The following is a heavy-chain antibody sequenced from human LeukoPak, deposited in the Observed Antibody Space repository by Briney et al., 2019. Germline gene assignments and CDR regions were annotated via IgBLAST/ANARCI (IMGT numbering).Heavy chain of an antibody. J-gene: IGHJ4*02. D-gene: IGHD3-16*02. Sequence: GGSLRLSCTVSGFTVSSNSMSWVRQAPGKGLEWVSFIYSDNTHYSDSVKGRFTISRDNSKNTLYLQMNSLRAEDTAVYYCARRIYGGLGELSLSDNWGQGTLVTVSS. CDR3: ARRIYGGLGELSLSDN. CDR2: IYSDNT. V-gene: IGHV3-53*01. CDR1: GFTVSSNS.